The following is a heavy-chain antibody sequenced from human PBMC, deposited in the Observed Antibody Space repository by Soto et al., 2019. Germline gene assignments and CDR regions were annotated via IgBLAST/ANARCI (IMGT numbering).Heavy chain of an antibody. CDR3: AKGNSWSLAPVLHI. CDR2: ISGSGGST. V-gene: IGHV3-23*01. CDR1: GLTFSSYA. J-gene: IGHJ3*02. D-gene: IGHD1-7*01. Sequence: PGGSLRLSCAASGLTFSSYAMNWVRQAPGKGVEWVSAISGSGGSTYYADSVKGRFTISRDSSKNTLYLQMNSLRAEDTNVYYCAKGNSWSLAPVLHIWGQGTMVTVSS.